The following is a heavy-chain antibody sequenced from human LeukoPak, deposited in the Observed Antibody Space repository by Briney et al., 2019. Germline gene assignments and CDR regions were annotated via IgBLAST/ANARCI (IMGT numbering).Heavy chain of an antibody. CDR3: AGYCSSTSCYPAWPNWFDP. J-gene: IGHJ5*02. D-gene: IGHD2-2*01. Sequence: PGGSLRLSCAASGFTFSSYAMSWVRQAPGKGLEWVSAISGGGGSTYYADSVKGRFTISRDNSKNTLYLQMNSLRAEDTAVYYCAGYCSSTSCYPAWPNWFDPWGQGTLVTVSS. V-gene: IGHV3-23*01. CDR2: ISGGGGST. CDR1: GFTFSSYA.